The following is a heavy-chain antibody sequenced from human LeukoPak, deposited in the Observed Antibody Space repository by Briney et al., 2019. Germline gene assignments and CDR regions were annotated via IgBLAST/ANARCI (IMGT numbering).Heavy chain of an antibody. J-gene: IGHJ4*02. CDR2: FYYSGTT. Sequence: PSETLSLTCTVSGGSISSYYWSCIRQPPGKGLEWIGYFYYSGTTNYNPSLRSRVTMSVDTSKNQFSLRLSSVPAADTAVYYCARYTSSWFFDYWGQGTLVTVSS. D-gene: IGHD6-13*01. CDR1: GGSISSYY. CDR3: ARYTSSWFFDY. V-gene: IGHV4-59*08.